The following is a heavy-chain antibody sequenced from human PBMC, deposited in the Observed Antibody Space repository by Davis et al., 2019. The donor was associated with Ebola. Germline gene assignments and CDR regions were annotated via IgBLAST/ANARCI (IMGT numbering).Heavy chain of an antibody. CDR2: ISSSGSTI. D-gene: IGHD6-13*01. V-gene: IGHV3-48*01. CDR1: GFTFSSYA. Sequence: PGGSLRLSCAASGFTFSSYAMSWVRQAPGKGLEWVSYISSSGSTIYYADSVKGRFTISRDNSKNTLYLQMNSLRAEDTAVYYCAKSMAAAGTYWGQGTLVTVSS. J-gene: IGHJ4*02. CDR3: AKSMAAAGTY.